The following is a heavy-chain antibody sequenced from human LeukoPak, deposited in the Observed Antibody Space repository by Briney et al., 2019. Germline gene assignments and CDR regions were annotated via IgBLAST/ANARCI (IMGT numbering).Heavy chain of an antibody. CDR3: TRDVGRGSYKIED. Sequence: PGGSLGLSCVASGFTFSSYWMHWVRQAPGKGLVWVSRINSDGSSAIYADSVKGRFTISRDNAKNTVHLQMNSLRAEDTAVYYCTRDVGRGSYKIEDWGQGTLVTVSS. CDR2: INSDGSSA. CDR1: GFTFSSYW. J-gene: IGHJ4*02. D-gene: IGHD3-16*01. V-gene: IGHV3-74*01.